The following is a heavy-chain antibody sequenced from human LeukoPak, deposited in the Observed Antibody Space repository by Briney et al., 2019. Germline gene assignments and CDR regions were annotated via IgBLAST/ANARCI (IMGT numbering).Heavy chain of an antibody. CDR2: IKQDGSEK. Sequence: GGSLRLSCAASGFTFSSYWMSWVRQAPGKGLEWVANIKQDGSEKYYVDSVKGRFTISRDNAKNSLYLQMNNLRAEDTAVYYCATPLRAATGYWYFDLWGRGTLVTVSS. CDR3: ATPLRAATGYWYFDL. J-gene: IGHJ2*01. V-gene: IGHV3-7*01. CDR1: GFTFSSYW. D-gene: IGHD6-13*01.